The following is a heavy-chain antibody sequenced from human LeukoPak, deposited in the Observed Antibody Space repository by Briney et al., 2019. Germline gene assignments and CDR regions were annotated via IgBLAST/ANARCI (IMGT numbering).Heavy chain of an antibody. CDR3: ARHRGYSGYDYSGGVYYFDY. J-gene: IGHJ4*02. D-gene: IGHD5-12*01. V-gene: IGHV4-59*08. CDR1: RGSISSYS. Sequence: PSETLSLTCTVSRGSISSYSWSWIRQPPGRGLEWIGYIYYSGSTNYNPSLKSRVTISVDTSKNQFSLKLSSVTAADTAVYYCARHRGYSGYDYSGGVYYFDYWGQGTLVTVSS. CDR2: IYYSGST.